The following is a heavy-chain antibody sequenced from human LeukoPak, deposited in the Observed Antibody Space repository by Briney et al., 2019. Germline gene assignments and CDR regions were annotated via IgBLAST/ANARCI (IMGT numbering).Heavy chain of an antibody. CDR1: GFTFSSYG. Sequence: GGSLRLSCAASGFTFSSYGMHWVRQAPGKGLEWVAVISYDGSNKYYADSVKGRFTISRDNSKNTLYLQMNSLRAEDTAVYYCAKDQGSVGYDYEAFDNLGQGKKGTGS. CDR2: ISYDGSNK. CDR3: AKDQGSVGYDYEAFDN. D-gene: IGHD4-17*01. J-gene: IGHJ3*02. V-gene: IGHV3-30*18.